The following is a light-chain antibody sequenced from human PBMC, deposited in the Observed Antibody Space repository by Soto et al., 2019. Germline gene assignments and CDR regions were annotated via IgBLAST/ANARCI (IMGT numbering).Light chain of an antibody. Sequence: DIQMTQSPSTLSASVGERVTITCRASQSISAWLAWYQQKPGKAPKLLIYKASNVESGVPSRFSGSGSGTEFTLIISSLQPDDFATYYCQQYHRYPLTFGQGTRLEIK. V-gene: IGKV1-5*03. CDR1: QSISAW. J-gene: IGKJ5*01. CDR3: QQYHRYPLT. CDR2: KAS.